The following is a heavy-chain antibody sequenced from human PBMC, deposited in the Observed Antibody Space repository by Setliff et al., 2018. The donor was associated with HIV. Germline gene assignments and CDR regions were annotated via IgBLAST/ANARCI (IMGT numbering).Heavy chain of an antibody. Sequence: GGSLRLSCAASGFTFNSAWMNWVRQAPGKGLEWVGLIKSKTDGGTTDYAAPVKGRFTISRDDSKNTLYLQMNSLKTEDTAVYYCTRSNWGSTPDFDYWGQGTMVTVSS. CDR2: IKSKTDGGTT. J-gene: IGHJ4*02. CDR1: GFTFNSAW. D-gene: IGHD7-27*01. CDR3: TRSNWGSTPDFDY. V-gene: IGHV3-15*01.